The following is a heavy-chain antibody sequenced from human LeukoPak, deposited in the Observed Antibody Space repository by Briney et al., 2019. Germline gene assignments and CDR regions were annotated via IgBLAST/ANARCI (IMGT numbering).Heavy chain of an antibody. CDR3: ARANRYYGSGSWSFGFDY. J-gene: IGHJ4*02. CDR2: IYYSGST. Sequence: SETLSLTCTVSIGSISSTNYYWGWIRQPPGKGLEWIGTIYYSGSTYYNPSLKSRLTMSVDTSKNQFSLNLSSVTAADTAVYYCARANRYYGSGSWSFGFDYWGQGTLVTVSS. D-gene: IGHD3-10*01. CDR1: IGSISSTNYY. V-gene: IGHV4-39*01.